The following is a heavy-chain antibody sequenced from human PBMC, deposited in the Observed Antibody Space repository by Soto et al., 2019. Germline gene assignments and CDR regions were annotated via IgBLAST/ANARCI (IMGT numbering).Heavy chain of an antibody. CDR1: GFTFSSYG. J-gene: IGHJ3*02. Sequence: QVQLVESGGGVVQPGRSLRLSCAASGFTFSSYGMHWVRQAPGKGLEWVAVISYDGSNKYYADSVKGRFTISRDNSKNTLYLQRNSLRAEDTAVYYCAMNPDYGDYNDAFDIWGQGTMVTVSS. CDR3: AMNPDYGDYNDAFDI. V-gene: IGHV3-30*03. CDR2: ISYDGSNK. D-gene: IGHD4-17*01.